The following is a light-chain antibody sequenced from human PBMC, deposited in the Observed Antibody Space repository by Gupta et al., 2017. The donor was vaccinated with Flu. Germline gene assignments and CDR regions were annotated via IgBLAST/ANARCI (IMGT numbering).Light chain of an antibody. CDR3: QSYDERLSGWV. V-gene: IGLV1-40*01. CDR2: GNT. CDR1: SSNIGAGYD. J-gene: IGLJ3*02. Sequence: SSNIGAGYDVHWYQHLPGKAPKLLIFGNTNRPSGVPARFSGSKSGTSASLAITGLQAEDEADYSCQSYDERLSGWVFGGGTKLTVL.